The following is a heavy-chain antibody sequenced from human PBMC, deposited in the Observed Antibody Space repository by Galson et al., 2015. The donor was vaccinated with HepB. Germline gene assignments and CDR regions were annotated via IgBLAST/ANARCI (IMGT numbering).Heavy chain of an antibody. CDR2: INHSGST. CDR1: GGSFSGYY. D-gene: IGHD3-10*01. Sequence: ETLSLTCAVYGGSFSGYYWSWIRQPPGKGLEWIGEINHSGSTNYNPSLKSRVTISVDTSKNQFSLKLSSVTAADTAVYYCARGPSPIFHGSGKKGCYGMDVWGQGTTVTVSS. V-gene: IGHV4-34*01. J-gene: IGHJ6*02. CDR3: ARGPSPIFHGSGKKGCYGMDV.